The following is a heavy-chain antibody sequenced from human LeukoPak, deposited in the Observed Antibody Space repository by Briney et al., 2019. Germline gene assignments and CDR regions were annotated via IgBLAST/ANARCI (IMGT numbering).Heavy chain of an antibody. J-gene: IGHJ4*02. CDR2: VKQDGSEK. CDR1: GFTFRNYW. CDR3: ARDYISSWANFDY. D-gene: IGHD6-13*01. V-gene: IGHV3-7*01. Sequence: GGSQRLSCAASGFTFRNYWMSWVRQAPGKGLEWVAKVKQDGSEKYYVDSVKGRFAVSRDNAKNSLYLQMNSLRAEDTAVYYCARDYISSWANFDYWGQGTLVTVSS.